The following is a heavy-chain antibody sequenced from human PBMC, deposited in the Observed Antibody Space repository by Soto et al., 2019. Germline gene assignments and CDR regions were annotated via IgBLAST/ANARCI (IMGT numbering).Heavy chain of an antibody. CDR3: ARLNRDYYYYGMDV. V-gene: IGHV4-4*02. Sequence: SETLSLTCAVSGDPISSSKWWTWVRQTPGKGLEWIGKIDQNGITNYNPSLESRVTILKDNSKNQLSLKLTSVTAVDSAVYYCARLNRDYYYYGMDVWGQGATVPVAS. J-gene: IGHJ6*02. CDR2: IDQNGIT. CDR1: GDPISSSKW.